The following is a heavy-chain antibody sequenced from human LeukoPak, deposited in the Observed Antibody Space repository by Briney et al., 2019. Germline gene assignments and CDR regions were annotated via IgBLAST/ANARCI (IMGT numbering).Heavy chain of an antibody. CDR1: GGSITSTNW. Sequence: PSGTLSLTCGVSGGSITSTNWWSWVRQPPGQGLEWIGEVSLSGPTNYNPTLNSRVIMALDTSKNHLSLNLTSVTAADTAVYFCSRENGAFSPFGYWGQGTLVTVPS. V-gene: IGHV4-4*02. CDR2: VSLSGPT. J-gene: IGHJ4*02. CDR3: SRENGAFSPFGY. D-gene: IGHD2-8*01.